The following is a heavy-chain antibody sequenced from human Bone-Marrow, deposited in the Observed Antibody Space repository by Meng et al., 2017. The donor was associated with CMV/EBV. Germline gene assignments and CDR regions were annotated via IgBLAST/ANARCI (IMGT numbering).Heavy chain of an antibody. V-gene: IGHV3-23*01. CDR2: ISGSGGST. CDR3: AKDPPDAEEMATTYY. J-gene: IGHJ4*02. CDR1: GFTFSSYA. Sequence: GETLKISWAASGFTFSSYAMGWVRQAPGKGLEWVSAISGSGGSTYYADSVKGRFTISRDNSKNTLYLQMNSLRAEDTAVYYCAKDPPDAEEMATTYYWGQGTRVTGSS. D-gene: IGHD5-24*01.